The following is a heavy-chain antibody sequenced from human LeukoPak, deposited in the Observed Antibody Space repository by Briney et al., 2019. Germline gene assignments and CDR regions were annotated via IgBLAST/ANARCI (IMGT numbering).Heavy chain of an antibody. CDR2: IYYSGST. D-gene: IGHD4-11*01. CDR3: ARDLDSPLYYYYYMDV. Sequence: SETLSLTCTVSGGSISSYYWSWIRQPPGKGLEWIGYIYYSGSTNYNPSLKSRVTISVDTSKNQFSLKLSSVTAADTAVYYCARDLDSPLYYYYYMDVWGKGTTVTVSS. V-gene: IGHV4-59*12. J-gene: IGHJ6*03. CDR1: GGSISSYY.